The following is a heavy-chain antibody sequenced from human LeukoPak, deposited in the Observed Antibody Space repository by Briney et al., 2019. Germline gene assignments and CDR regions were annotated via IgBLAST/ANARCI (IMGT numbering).Heavy chain of an antibody. V-gene: IGHV1-69*04. CDR3: ARELVGVRGVIIKNNWFDP. CDR1: GYTFTGYY. Sequence: GASVKVSCKASGYTFTGYYMHWVRQAPGQGLEWMGRIIPILGIANYAQKFQGRVTITADKSTSTAYMELSSLRSEDTAVYYCARELVGVRGVIIKNNWFDPWGQGTLVTVSS. J-gene: IGHJ5*02. D-gene: IGHD3-10*01. CDR2: IIPILGIA.